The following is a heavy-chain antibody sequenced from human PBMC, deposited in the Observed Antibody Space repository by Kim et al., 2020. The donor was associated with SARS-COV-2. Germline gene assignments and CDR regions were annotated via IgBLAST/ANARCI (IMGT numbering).Heavy chain of an antibody. CDR3: ARLEQWLVLAFDY. J-gene: IGHJ4*02. V-gene: IGHV4-39*01. D-gene: IGHD6-19*01. Sequence: NPSLKSRVTLSVDTSKNQFSLKLSSVTAADTAVYYCARLEQWLVLAFDYWGQGTLVTVSS.